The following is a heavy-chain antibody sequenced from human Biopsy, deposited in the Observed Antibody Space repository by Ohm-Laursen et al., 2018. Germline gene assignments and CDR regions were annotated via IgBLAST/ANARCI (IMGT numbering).Heavy chain of an antibody. D-gene: IGHD3-9*01. CDR1: GYTFAGYY. CDR3: ARVPAYPSIDGYYGLDL. CDR2: INPNSGNA. J-gene: IGHJ6*02. V-gene: IGHV1-2*02. Sequence: GASVKVSCNASGYTFAGYYLHWARQAPGHGLEWMGWINPNSGNANYAQSFQGRLTVTRDTSISTAYMELTSLTFDDTAIYYCARVPAYPSIDGYYGLDLWGQGTTVIVSS.